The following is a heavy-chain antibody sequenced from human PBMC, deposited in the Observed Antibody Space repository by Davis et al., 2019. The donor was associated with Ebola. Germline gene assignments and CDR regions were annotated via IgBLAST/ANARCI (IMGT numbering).Heavy chain of an antibody. Sequence: MPSETLSLTCAVYGGSFSGYYWSWIRQPPGKGLEWIGEINHSGSTNYNPSLKSRVTISVDTSKIQFPLKLSSVTAADTAVYYCARCGYSGYDLPKTWGQGTLVTVSS. CDR2: INHSGST. D-gene: IGHD5-12*01. CDR1: GGSFSGYY. J-gene: IGHJ4*02. CDR3: ARCGYSGYDLPKT. V-gene: IGHV4-34*01.